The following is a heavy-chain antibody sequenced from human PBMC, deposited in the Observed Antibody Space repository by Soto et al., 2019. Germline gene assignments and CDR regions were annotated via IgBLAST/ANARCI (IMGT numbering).Heavy chain of an antibody. J-gene: IGHJ4*02. CDR1: GYTFTSYG. V-gene: IGHV1-18*01. CDR3: AREPNSFDY. CDR2: ISAYNGNK. Sequence: QVQLVQSGAEVKKPGASVKVSCKASGYTFTSYGISWVRQAPGQGLEWMGWISAYNGNKKYAQKVQGRVTMTTATSSSTAYMALRSLRSDDTAVYSCAREPNSFDYWGQGTLVTVSS.